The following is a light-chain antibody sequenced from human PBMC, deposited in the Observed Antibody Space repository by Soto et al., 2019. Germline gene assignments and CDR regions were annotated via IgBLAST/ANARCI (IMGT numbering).Light chain of an antibody. J-gene: IGKJ5*01. CDR3: QQYDNWVT. CDR2: GAS. CDR1: QSVSSN. Sequence: ETVMTQSPVTLSVSPGERATLSCRASQSVSSNLAWYQQKPRQPPSFLIYGASTRATGIPVRFRGSGSGTEFTLTISSLQSEDFAVYYCQQYDNWVTFGQGTRLQIK. V-gene: IGKV3-15*01.